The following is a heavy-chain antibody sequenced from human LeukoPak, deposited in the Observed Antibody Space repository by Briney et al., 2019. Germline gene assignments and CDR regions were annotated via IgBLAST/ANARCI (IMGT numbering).Heavy chain of an antibody. V-gene: IGHV3-7*01. J-gene: IGHJ4*01. D-gene: IGHD3-10*01. CDR1: VFTFRNYW. Sequence: GGSLRLSCAASVFTFRNYWMTGVRQAPGEGLQWVANIKPTWREDSETYYVDHVRGRFTISRDNARNLLYLQMNSLGGEDTAVYYCARFGSEAGVDLWGRGTLVTGSS. CDR3: ARFGSEAGVDL. CDR2: IKPTWREDSET.